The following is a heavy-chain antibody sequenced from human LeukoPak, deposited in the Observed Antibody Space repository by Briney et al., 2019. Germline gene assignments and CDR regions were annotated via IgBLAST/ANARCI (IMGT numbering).Heavy chain of an antibody. D-gene: IGHD2-2*01. J-gene: IGHJ5*02. Sequence: SETLSLTCAVYGGFFGGYYWSWIRQPPGKGLEWIGEINHSGSTNYNPSLKSRVTISVDTSKNQFSLKLSSVTAADTAVYYCAREPSYCSSTSCLNWFDPWGQGTLVTVSS. V-gene: IGHV4-34*01. CDR1: GGFFGGYY. CDR2: INHSGST. CDR3: AREPSYCSSTSCLNWFDP.